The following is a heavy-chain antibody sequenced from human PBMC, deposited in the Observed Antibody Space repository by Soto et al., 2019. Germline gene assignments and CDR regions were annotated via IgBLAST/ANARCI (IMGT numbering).Heavy chain of an antibody. J-gene: IGHJ6*03. CDR1: GGSISSYY. D-gene: IGHD3-3*01. V-gene: IGHV4-59*12. CDR2: IYYSGST. CDR3: ATSTLRFLESGMDV. Sequence: PSETLSLTCTVSGGSISSYYWSWIRQPPGKGLEWIGYIYYSGSTNYNPSLKSRVTISVDTSKNQFSLKLSSVTAADTAVYYCATSTLRFLESGMDVWGKGTTVTVSS.